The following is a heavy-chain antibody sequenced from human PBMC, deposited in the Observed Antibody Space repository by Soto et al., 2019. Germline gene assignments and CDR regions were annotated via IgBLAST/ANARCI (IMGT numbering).Heavy chain of an antibody. J-gene: IGHJ6*03. CDR3: ARRGYGSRWPNVYMDV. V-gene: IGHV3-64*02. Sequence: GGSLRLSCAASGFTFSSYAMSWVRQAPGKGLEYVSGISGSGAHTDYADSVKGRFTISRDNSKNTLYLQMGSLRAEDMALYYCARRGYGSRWPNVYMDVWGKGTTVTVSS. CDR2: ISGSGAHT. CDR1: GFTFSSYA. D-gene: IGHD6-13*01.